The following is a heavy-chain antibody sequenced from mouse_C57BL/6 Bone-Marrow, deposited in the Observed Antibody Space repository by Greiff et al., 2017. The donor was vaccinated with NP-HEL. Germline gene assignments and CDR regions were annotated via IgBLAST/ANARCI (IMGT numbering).Heavy chain of an antibody. CDR2: IYPSDSET. D-gene: IGHD1-1*01. CDR3: ARERYYGSSPFDY. J-gene: IGHJ2*01. CDR1: GYTFTSYW. V-gene: IGHV1-61*01. Sequence: QVQLQQPGAELVRPGSSVKLPCKASGYTFTSYWMDWVKQRPGQGLEWIGNIYPSDSETHYNQKFKDKATLTVDKSSSTAYMQLSSLTSEDSAVYYWARERYYGSSPFDYWGQGTTLTVSS.